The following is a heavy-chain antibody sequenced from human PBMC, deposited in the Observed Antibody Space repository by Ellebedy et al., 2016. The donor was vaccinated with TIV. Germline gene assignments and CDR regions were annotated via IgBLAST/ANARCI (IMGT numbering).Heavy chain of an antibody. CDR1: GGSISSYY. J-gene: IGHJ4*02. CDR2: IYYSGST. D-gene: IGHD6-19*01. Sequence: SETLSLXCTVSGGSISSYYWSWIRQPPGKGLEWIGYIYYSGSTNYNPSLKSRVTISVDTSKNQFSLKLSSVTAADTASYYCARVKKAPYSSGWYVTGAYYFDYWGQGTLVTVSS. CDR3: ARVKKAPYSSGWYVTGAYYFDY. V-gene: IGHV4-59*01.